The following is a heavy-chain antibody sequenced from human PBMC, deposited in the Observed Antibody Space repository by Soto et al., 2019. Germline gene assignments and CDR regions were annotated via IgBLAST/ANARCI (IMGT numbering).Heavy chain of an antibody. CDR1: GFIFSGSG. CDR2: VSNDGVRK. Sequence: QVQLVESGGGVVQPGRSLRLTCAASGFIFSGSGMHWVRQAPGKGLEWVALVSNDGVRKYYGDSVKGRFTISRDNAENTLYLQMNSLRAEDTAVYYCAGWVGGSMYNNSGKYDSWGQGTLVTVSS. J-gene: IGHJ5*01. D-gene: IGHD3-22*01. CDR3: AGWVGGSMYNNSGKYDS. V-gene: IGHV3-30*03.